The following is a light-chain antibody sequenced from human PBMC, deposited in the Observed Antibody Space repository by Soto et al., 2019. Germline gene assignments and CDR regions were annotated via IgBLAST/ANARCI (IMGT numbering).Light chain of an antibody. V-gene: IGLV1-40*01. J-gene: IGLJ2*01. CDR2: GNS. CDR1: SSHIGAGYD. CDR3: QSYDSSLSGSGV. Sequence: QSVLTQPPSVSGAPGQRVTISCTGSSSHIGAGYDVHWYQQLPGTAPKLLIYGNSNRPSGVPDRFSGSKSGTPASLAITGLQAEDEADYYCQSYDSSLSGSGVFGGGTKLTVL.